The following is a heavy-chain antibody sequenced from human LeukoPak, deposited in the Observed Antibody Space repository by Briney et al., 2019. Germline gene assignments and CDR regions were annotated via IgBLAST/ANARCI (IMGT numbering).Heavy chain of an antibody. D-gene: IGHD1-1*01. CDR3: AKGNGNYYYYMDV. Sequence: GGSLRLSCAASGFTFNSYGMHWVRQAPGKGLEWVAAIWYDGSNKYYADSVKGRFTISRDNSKNTVYLELNSLRAEDTAMYYCAKGNGNYYYYMDVWGKGTTVTVSS. CDR1: GFTFNSYG. CDR2: IWYDGSNK. V-gene: IGHV3-33*06. J-gene: IGHJ6*03.